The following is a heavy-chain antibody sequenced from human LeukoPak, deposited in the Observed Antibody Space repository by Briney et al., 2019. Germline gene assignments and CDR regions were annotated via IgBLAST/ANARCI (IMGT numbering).Heavy chain of an antibody. CDR2: IYSGGST. Sequence: GGSLRLSCAASGFTVSSNYMSWVRQAPGKGLEWVSVIYSGGSTYYADSVKGRFTISRDNSKNTLYLQMNSLRAEDTAVYYCAKDRAARITIFGGPNWFDPWGQGTLVTVSS. J-gene: IGHJ5*02. D-gene: IGHD3-3*01. CDR1: GFTVSSNY. CDR3: AKDRAARITIFGGPNWFDP. V-gene: IGHV3-53*01.